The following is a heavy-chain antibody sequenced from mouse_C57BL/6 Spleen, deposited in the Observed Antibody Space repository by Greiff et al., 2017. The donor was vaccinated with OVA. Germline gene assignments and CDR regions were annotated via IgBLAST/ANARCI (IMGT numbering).Heavy chain of an antibody. CDR3: VRGPLRSHYAMDY. V-gene: IGHV10-3*01. CDR1: GFTFNTYA. J-gene: IGHJ4*01. Sequence: EVQLVESGGGLVQPKGSLKLSCAASGFTFNTYAMHWVRQAPGKGLEWVARIRSKSSNYATNYADSVKARFTISRDDSQSNIYLQMNNLKTEDAAMYYCVRGPLRSHYAMDYWGQGTSVTVSS. CDR2: IRSKSSNYAT.